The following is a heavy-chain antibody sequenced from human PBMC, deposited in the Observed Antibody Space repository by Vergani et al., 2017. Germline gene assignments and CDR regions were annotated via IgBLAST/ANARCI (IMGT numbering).Heavy chain of an antibody. V-gene: IGHV3-33*01. Sequence: QVQLVESGGGVVQPGRSLRLSCAASGFTFSSYGMHWVRQAPGKGLEWVAVIWYDGSNKYYADSVKGRFTISRDNSKNTLYLQMNSLGAEDTAVYYCARDSRGSLRXTYYDFWGGFGGYYGMDVWGQGTTVTVSS. D-gene: IGHD3-3*01. CDR3: ARDSRGSLRXTYYDFWGGFGGYYGMDV. CDR2: IWYDGSNK. J-gene: IGHJ6*02. CDR1: GFTFSSYG.